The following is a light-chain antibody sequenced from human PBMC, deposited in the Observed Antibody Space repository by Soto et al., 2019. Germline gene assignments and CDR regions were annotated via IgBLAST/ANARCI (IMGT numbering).Light chain of an antibody. CDR1: QYIADF. V-gene: IGKV1-39*01. J-gene: IGKJ1*01. Sequence: DIPMTQSPSSLSASVGDRVTITCRAGQYIADFLNWYQQTPGKPPKLLIFGATNLHIGVPSRFSGSGSGTEFTLTITNLQREDFATYYCQQSFFILGTFGRGTTVEI. CDR2: GAT. CDR3: QQSFFILGT.